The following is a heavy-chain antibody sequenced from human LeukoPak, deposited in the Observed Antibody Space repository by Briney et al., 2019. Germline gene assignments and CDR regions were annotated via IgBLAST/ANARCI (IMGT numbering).Heavy chain of an antibody. D-gene: IGHD6-6*01. Sequence: GASVKASCKASGYTFTSYDINWVRQATGQGLEWMGWMNPNSGNTGYAQKFQGRVTMTRNTSISTAYMELSSLRSEDTAVYYCARDPYSSSSAGYWGQGTLVTVSS. V-gene: IGHV1-8*01. J-gene: IGHJ4*02. CDR2: MNPNSGNT. CDR3: ARDPYSSSSAGY. CDR1: GYTFTSYD.